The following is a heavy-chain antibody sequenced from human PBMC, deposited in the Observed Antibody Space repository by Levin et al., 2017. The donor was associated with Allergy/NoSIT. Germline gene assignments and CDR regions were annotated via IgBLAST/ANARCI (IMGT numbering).Heavy chain of an antibody. Sequence: GASVKVSCKASGYTFSSYWMHWVRQAPGQGLEWMGIINPTGATKMYAQRFQGRVTMTRDTSTSTFYLELRSLRSEDTAVYYCAREGLYYYNSSGEMTSDYWGQGTLVTVSS. CDR1: GYTFSSYW. CDR2: INPTGATK. J-gene: IGHJ4*02. D-gene: IGHD3-22*01. CDR3: AREGLYYYNSSGEMTSDY. V-gene: IGHV1-46*01.